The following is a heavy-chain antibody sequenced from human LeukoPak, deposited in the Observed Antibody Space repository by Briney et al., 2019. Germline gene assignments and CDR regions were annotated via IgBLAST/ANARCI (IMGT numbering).Heavy chain of an antibody. CDR1: GYTFTGYY. CDR3: ARERRYYYDSSGYLFWFDP. Sequence: GASVKVSCKASGYTFTGYYMHWVRQAPGQGLEWMGWINPNSGGTNYAQKFQGRVTMTRDTSICTAYMELSRLRSDDTAVYYCARERRYYYDSSGYLFWFDPWGQGTLVTVSS. D-gene: IGHD3-22*01. J-gene: IGHJ5*02. V-gene: IGHV1-2*02. CDR2: INPNSGGT.